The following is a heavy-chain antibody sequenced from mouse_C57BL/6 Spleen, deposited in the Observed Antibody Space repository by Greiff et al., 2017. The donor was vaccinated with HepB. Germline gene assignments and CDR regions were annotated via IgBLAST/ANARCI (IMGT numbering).Heavy chain of an antibody. CDR2: ISDGGSYT. V-gene: IGHV5-4*01. Sequence: EVQGVESGGGFVKPGGSMQLSCAASGFTFSSYAMSWVRQTPEQRLEWVATISDGGSYTYYPDNVKGRFTISRDNAKNNLYLQMSHLKSEDTAMYYCAREGYDYDAMDYWGQGTSVTVSS. CDR3: AREGYDYDAMDY. J-gene: IGHJ4*01. CDR1: GFTFSSYA.